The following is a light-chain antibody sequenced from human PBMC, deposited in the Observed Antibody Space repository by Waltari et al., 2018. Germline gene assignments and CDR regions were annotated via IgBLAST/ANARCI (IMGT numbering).Light chain of an antibody. J-gene: IGLJ1*01. CDR2: EVS. CDR3: SSYTTSSAPGV. V-gene: IGLV2-14*01. CDR1: DSDVGAYDF. Sequence: QSALTQPASVSGSPGPSITISCSGTDSDVGAYDFVPWYQQHPGKAPHLIIYEVSNRPSVISNRFSASKSGNTASLTISGLQAEDEADYYCSSYTTSSAPGVFGTGTRVTVL.